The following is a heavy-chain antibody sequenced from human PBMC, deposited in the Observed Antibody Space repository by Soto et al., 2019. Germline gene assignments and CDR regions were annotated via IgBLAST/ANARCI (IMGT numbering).Heavy chain of an antibody. D-gene: IGHD2-2*01. J-gene: IGHJ4*02. CDR3: ARPHEPLVPAGLFDY. V-gene: IGHV1-69*12. Sequence: QVQLVQSGAEVKEPGSSVKVSCKSSGPTFISYAISWVRQAPGQGLEWMGGFVPIFGTPNYAQKFQGRITITADESTSTAYMELCSLTVEDTAVFYCARPHEPLVPAGLFDYWGQGTLVIVSS. CDR1: GPTFISYA. CDR2: FVPIFGTP.